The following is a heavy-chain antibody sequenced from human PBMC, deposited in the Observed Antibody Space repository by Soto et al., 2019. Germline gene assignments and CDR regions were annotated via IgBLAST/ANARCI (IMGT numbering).Heavy chain of an antibody. Sequence: QVQLVQSGAEVKKPGSSVKVSCKTSGGTFSSNAISWLRQAPGQGLEWMGGIIPIFGTVNYAQKFQGRVTITADKSTRTAYMELSSLRSEDTAVYYCARRERSIAAAGWNYYGMDVWVQGTTVTVSS. V-gene: IGHV1-69*06. CDR2: IIPIFGTV. J-gene: IGHJ6*02. D-gene: IGHD6-13*01. CDR3: ARRERSIAAAGWNYYGMDV. CDR1: GGTFSSNA.